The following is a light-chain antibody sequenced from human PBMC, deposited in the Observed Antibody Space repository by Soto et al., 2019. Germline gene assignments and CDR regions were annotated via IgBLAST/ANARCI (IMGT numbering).Light chain of an antibody. Sequence: DIVMTQSRSSLSGSPVERGTLSCTASHYIYSNVAWFQQRPGQAPRLLIYRASTRATGTPARFTGSGSGTEFTLTITSLQSEDFALYYCQQYHNLWTFGQGTKVDIK. CDR2: RAS. J-gene: IGKJ1*01. V-gene: IGKV3-15*01. CDR3: QQYHNLWT. CDR1: HYIYSN.